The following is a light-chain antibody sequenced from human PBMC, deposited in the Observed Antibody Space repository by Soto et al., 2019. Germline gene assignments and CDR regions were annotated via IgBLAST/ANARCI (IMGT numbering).Light chain of an antibody. CDR1: QSISSN. J-gene: IGKJ1*01. CDR3: QQYGSSGT. V-gene: IGKV3-20*01. CDR2: SSS. Sequence: IVLTQSPGTLYSSPGAIATLSFRASQSISSNLAWFQQKPGQAPRLLMYSSSTRATGIPDRFSGSGSGTDFTLTISRLEPEDFAVYYCQQYGSSGTFGQGTKVDIK.